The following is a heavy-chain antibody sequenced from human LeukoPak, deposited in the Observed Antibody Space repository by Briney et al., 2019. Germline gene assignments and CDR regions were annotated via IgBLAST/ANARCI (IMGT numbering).Heavy chain of an antibody. J-gene: IGHJ4*02. CDR1: GFSFSRFS. V-gene: IGHV3-64D*08. CDR2: ISSEGGRK. Sequence: PGGSLRLSCSASGFSFSRFSMHWVRQAPGKGLEYVSSISSEGGRKYYPDSVKGRFTISRDNSKNILYLQISSLRAEDTAVYYCVKDRAIDYWGQGTLVTVSS. CDR3: VKDRAIDY.